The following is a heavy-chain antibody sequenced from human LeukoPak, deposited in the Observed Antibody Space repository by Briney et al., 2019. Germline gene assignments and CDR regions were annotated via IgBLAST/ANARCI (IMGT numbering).Heavy chain of an antibody. J-gene: IGHJ3*01. D-gene: IGHD3-10*01. CDR3: VRDRGVWAFDV. Sequence: ASVKVSFKAFEYTFIGYYMHWVQQAPGQGPEWMGWINPNSGGTIYAQKFQDRVTMTRDTSISTAYMELNRLRSDDTAVYYCVRDRGVWAFDVWGQGTMVTVSS. CDR1: EYTFIGYY. V-gene: IGHV1-2*02. CDR2: INPNSGGT.